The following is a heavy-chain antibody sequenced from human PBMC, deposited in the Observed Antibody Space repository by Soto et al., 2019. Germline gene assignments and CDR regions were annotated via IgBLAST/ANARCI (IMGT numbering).Heavy chain of an antibody. J-gene: IGHJ4*02. CDR3: AKDVPDIVVVPAATFFDY. V-gene: IGHV3-23*01. D-gene: IGHD2-2*01. Sequence: LRLSCAASGFTFSIYAMSWVRQAPGKGLEWVSAISGSGGSTYYADSVKGRFTISRDNSKNTLYLQMNSLRAEDTAVYYCAKDVPDIVVVPAATFFDYWGQGTLVTVSS. CDR2: ISGSGGST. CDR1: GFTFSIYA.